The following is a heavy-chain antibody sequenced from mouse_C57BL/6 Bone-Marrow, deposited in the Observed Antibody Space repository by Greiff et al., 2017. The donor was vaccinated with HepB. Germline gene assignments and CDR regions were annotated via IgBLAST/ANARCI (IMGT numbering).Heavy chain of an antibody. V-gene: IGHV1-76*01. CDR1: GYTFTDYY. CDR2: IYPGSGNT. J-gene: IGHJ1*03. Sequence: QVQLQQSGAELVRPGASVKLSCKASGYTFTDYYINWVKQRPGQGLEWIARIYPGSGNTYYNEKFKGKATLTAEKSSSTAYMQRSSLTSEDSAVYFCARASYDYDVNFDVWGTGTTVTVAS. CDR3: ARASYDYDVNFDV. D-gene: IGHD2-4*01.